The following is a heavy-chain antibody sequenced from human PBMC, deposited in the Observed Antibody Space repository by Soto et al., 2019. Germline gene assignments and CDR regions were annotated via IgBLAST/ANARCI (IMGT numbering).Heavy chain of an antibody. Sequence: GESLKISCKGSGYSFTSYWISWVRQMPGKVLEWMGRIDPSDSYTNYSPSFQGHVTISADKSISTAYLQWSSLKASDTAMYYCARTNNDPIKGTTVVGSMDVWGQGTTVNVSS. CDR2: IDPSDSYT. V-gene: IGHV5-10-1*01. J-gene: IGHJ6*02. CDR1: GYSFTSYW. D-gene: IGHD4-17*01. CDR3: ARTNNDPIKGTTVVGSMDV.